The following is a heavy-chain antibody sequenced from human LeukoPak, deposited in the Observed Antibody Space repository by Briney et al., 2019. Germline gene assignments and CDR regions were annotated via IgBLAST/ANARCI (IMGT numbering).Heavy chain of an antibody. Sequence: PGGSLRLSCAASGLTFSNAWMSWVRQAPGKGLEWVGRIKSKTDGGTTDYAAPVKGRFTISRDDSKNTLYLQMNSLKTEDTAVYYRTTVGIVVVVAATYGNYWGQGTLVAVSS. J-gene: IGHJ4*02. CDR3: TTVGIVVVVAATYGNY. CDR1: GLTFSNAW. CDR2: IKSKTDGGTT. V-gene: IGHV3-15*01. D-gene: IGHD2-15*01.